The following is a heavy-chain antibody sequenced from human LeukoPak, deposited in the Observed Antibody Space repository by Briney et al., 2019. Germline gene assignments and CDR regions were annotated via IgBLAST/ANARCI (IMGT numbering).Heavy chain of an antibody. CDR3: VRFMRGTIGGDN. Sequence: GGSLRLSCAASGFTFSSFWMSWIRQAPGKGLEWEANIKEDGREKYYVDSVKGRFTISRDNAKNSLYLQMNNLKAEDTAMYYCVRFMRGTIGGDNWGQGTLVTVSA. V-gene: IGHV3-7*01. CDR1: GFTFSSFW. CDR2: IKEDGREK. D-gene: IGHD3-16*01. J-gene: IGHJ4*02.